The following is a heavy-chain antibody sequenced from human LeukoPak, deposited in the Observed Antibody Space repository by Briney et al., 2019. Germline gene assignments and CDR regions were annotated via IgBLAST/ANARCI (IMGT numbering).Heavy chain of an antibody. CDR3: ARDSGNSWYNWFDP. V-gene: IGHV3-21*01. D-gene: IGHD3-9*01. J-gene: IGHJ5*02. Sequence: PGGSLRLSCAASGFTFSSYEMNWFRQAPGKGLNWVSSISSSSSYIYYADSVKGRFTISRDNAKNSLYLQMNSLRAEDTAVYYCARDSGNSWYNWFDPWGQGTLVTVSS. CDR1: GFTFSSYE. CDR2: ISSSSSYI.